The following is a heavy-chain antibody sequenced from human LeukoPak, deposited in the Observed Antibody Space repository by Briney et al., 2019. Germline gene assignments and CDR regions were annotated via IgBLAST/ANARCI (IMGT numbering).Heavy chain of an antibody. CDR1: GFTFSSYW. J-gene: IGHJ4*02. CDR3: ARGGYDSSGPHAY. V-gene: IGHV3-7*01. D-gene: IGHD3-22*01. Sequence: GGSLRLSCAASGFTFSSYWMSWVRQAPGKGLEWVANIKQDGSEKYYVDSVKGRFTISRDNATNSLCLQMNSLRAEDTAVYYCARGGYDSSGPHAYWGQGTLVTVSS. CDR2: IKQDGSEK.